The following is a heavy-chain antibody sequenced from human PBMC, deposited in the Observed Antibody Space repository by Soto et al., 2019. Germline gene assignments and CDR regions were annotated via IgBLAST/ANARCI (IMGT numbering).Heavy chain of an antibody. CDR3: AKGPLGRIAVAYFDY. V-gene: IGHV3-9*01. CDR1: GFTFDDYA. Sequence: EVQLVESGGGLVQPGRSLRLSCAASGFTFDDYAMHWVRQAPGKGLEWVSGISWNSGSIGYADSVKGRFTISRDNAKNSLYLQMNSLRAEDTALYYCAKGPLGRIAVAYFDYWGQGTLVTVSS. D-gene: IGHD6-19*01. CDR2: ISWNSGSI. J-gene: IGHJ4*02.